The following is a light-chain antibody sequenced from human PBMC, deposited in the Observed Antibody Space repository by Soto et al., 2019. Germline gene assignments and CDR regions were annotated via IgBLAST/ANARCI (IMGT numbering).Light chain of an antibody. CDR2: GAS. J-gene: IGKJ1*01. Sequence: EVVLTQSPGTLSLSPGERATLSYRASESVSSSYLAWYQQRPGQAPRLLIYGASSRATGIPDRFSGSGSGTDFSLTISRLDPEDFAVYYCQQYGSSPLTFGQGTKVEIK. CDR1: ESVSSSY. CDR3: QQYGSSPLT. V-gene: IGKV3-20*01.